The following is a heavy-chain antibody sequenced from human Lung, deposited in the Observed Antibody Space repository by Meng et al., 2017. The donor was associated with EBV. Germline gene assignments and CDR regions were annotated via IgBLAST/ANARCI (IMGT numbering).Heavy chain of an antibody. D-gene: IGHD1-1*01. CDR1: DGSISRDIW. CDR2: VYHRGDT. CDR3: GRDQGRQLINH. V-gene: IGHV4-4*02. J-gene: IGHJ4*02. Sequence: QAPLLELCQGRVKPWGTLSIPLTVSDGSISRDIWWSWVRQPPGKGLEWIGEVYHRGDTNYNPSLRSRVVISVDRSKNQFSLNLSSVTAADTAVYYCGRDQGRQLINHWGQGTLVTVSS.